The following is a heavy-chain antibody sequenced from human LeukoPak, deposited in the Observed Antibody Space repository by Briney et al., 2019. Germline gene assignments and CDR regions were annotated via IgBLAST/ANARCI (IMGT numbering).Heavy chain of an antibody. Sequence: GGSLRLSCAASGFTFSSYWMHWVRQAPGKGLVWVSRINSEGSSTSYADSVKGRFTISRDNAKNTLYLQMNSLRAEDTAVYYCARDRGGVQTLDYWGQGTLVTVSS. D-gene: IGHD1-1*01. CDR1: GFTFSSYW. J-gene: IGHJ4*02. CDR2: INSEGSST. V-gene: IGHV3-74*01. CDR3: ARDRGGVQTLDY.